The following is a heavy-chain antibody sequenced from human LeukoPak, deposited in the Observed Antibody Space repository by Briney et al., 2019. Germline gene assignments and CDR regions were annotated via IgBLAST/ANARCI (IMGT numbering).Heavy chain of an antibody. J-gene: IGHJ6*02. Sequence: GGSLRLSCAASGFTFSSYAMHWVRQAPGKGLEWVALISYDGSSKYYADSVKGRFTISRDNSKNTLYLQMNSLRAEDTAVYYCARQTGYSTWNGMDVWGQGTTVTVSS. CDR1: GFTFSSYA. V-gene: IGHV3-30*04. CDR3: ARQTGYSTWNGMDV. CDR2: ISYDGSSK. D-gene: IGHD6-13*01.